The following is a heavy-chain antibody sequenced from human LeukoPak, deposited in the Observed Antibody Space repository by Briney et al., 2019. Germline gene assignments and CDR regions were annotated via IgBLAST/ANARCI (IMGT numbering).Heavy chain of an antibody. CDR3: TTSLIAAAIDY. Sequence: PGGSLRLSCAASGFTFSNDWMSWVRQAPGKGLEWVGRIKSKTDGGTTDYAAPVKGRFTISRDDSKNTLYLQMNSLKTEDTAVYYCTTSLIAAAIDYWGQGTLVTVSS. CDR2: IKSKTDGGTT. D-gene: IGHD6-13*01. CDR1: GFTFSNDW. V-gene: IGHV3-15*01. J-gene: IGHJ4*02.